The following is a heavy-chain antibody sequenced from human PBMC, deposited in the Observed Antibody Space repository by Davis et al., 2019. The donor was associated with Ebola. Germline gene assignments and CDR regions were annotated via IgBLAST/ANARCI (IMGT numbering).Heavy chain of an antibody. J-gene: IGHJ5*02. CDR1: GYTFTGYY. D-gene: IGHD6-19*01. Sequence: ASVKVSCKASGYTFTGYYMHWVRQAPGQGLEWMGRINPNSGGTNYAQKFQGRVTMTRDTSISTAYMELSRLRSDDTAVYYCARCPGSSGWYYWFDPWGQGTLVTVSS. CDR3: ARCPGSSGWYYWFDP. V-gene: IGHV1-2*06. CDR2: INPNSGGT.